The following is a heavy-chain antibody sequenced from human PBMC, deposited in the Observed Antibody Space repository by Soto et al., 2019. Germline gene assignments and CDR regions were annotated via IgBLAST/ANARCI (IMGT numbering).Heavy chain of an antibody. Sequence: QITLKESGPTLVKPTQTLTLTCTFSGFSLTTIGVGVGWIRQPPGKALEWLALIYWDDHERFSPSLKSRLTITKDTYKNQVVLTMTNMDPVDTATYYCARRLVDSSGYYSSNWFDPWGHGTLVTVSS. CDR1: GFSLTTIGVG. V-gene: IGHV2-5*02. CDR2: IYWDDHE. CDR3: ARRLVDSSGYYSSNWFDP. D-gene: IGHD3-22*01. J-gene: IGHJ5*02.